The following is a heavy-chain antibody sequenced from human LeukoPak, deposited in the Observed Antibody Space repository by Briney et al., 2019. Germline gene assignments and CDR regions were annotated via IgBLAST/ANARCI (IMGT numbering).Heavy chain of an antibody. J-gene: IGHJ4*02. V-gene: IGHV3-23*01. Sequence: PGGSLRLSCAASGFTFINYAMSWVRQAPGKGLEWVSAISGTAGSTYYADSVKGRFTISRDNSKNTLYLQMNSLRAEDTAVYFCAKLNSLIAVGAEFDYWGQGTLVSVSS. CDR3: AKLNSLIAVGAEFDY. CDR1: GFTFINYA. CDR2: ISGTAGST. D-gene: IGHD6-19*01.